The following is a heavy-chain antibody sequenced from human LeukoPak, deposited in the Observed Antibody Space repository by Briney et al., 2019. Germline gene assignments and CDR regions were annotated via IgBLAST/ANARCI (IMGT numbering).Heavy chain of an antibody. CDR1: GFTFRSYS. D-gene: IGHD3-22*01. Sequence: GGSLRLSCAASGFTFRSYSMNWVRQAPGKGLEWVSYISSSSSTIYYADSVKGRFTISRDNAKNSLYLQMNSLRAEDTAVYYCAKDGTGTMIVVVIHPTEYFQHWGQGTLVTVSS. J-gene: IGHJ1*01. CDR3: AKDGTGTMIVVVIHPTEYFQH. V-gene: IGHV3-48*01. CDR2: ISSSSSTI.